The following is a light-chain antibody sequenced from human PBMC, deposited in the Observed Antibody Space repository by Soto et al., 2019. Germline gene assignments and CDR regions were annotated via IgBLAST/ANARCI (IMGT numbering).Light chain of an antibody. CDR2: DVS. Sequence: QSVLTQPASVSGSPGQSVTISCTGTSSDVGAYDYVSWYQQHPGKAPKLILYDVSNRPSGVSNRFSGSKSGNTASLTISGLQAEDEADYYCSSYTTSSTYVFGTGTKLTVL. V-gene: IGLV2-14*01. CDR3: SSYTTSSTYV. CDR1: SSDVGAYDY. J-gene: IGLJ1*01.